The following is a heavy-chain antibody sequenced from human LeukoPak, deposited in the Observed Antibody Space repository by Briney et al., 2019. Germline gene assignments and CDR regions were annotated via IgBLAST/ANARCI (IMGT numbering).Heavy chain of an antibody. CDR1: GYTFTGYY. V-gene: IGHV1-2*06. CDR2: INPNSGGT. D-gene: IGHD3-22*01. CDR3: ARDYYYDSSGYYVQ. Sequence: ASVKVSCKASGYTFTGYYMHWVRQAPGQGLEWMGRINPNSGGTDYAQKFQGRVTMTRDTSISTAYMELSRLRSDDTAVYYCARDYYYDSSGYYVQWGQGNLVTVSS. J-gene: IGHJ4*02.